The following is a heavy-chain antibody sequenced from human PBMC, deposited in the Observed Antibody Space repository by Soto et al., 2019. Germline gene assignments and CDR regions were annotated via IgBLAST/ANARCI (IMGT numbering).Heavy chain of an antibody. CDR2: ISGSGFKR. CDR3: AKNQGVELVPLATVDWFDP. D-gene: IGHD1-26*01. CDR1: GFIFENFG. Sequence: GGSLRLSCAASGFIFENFGMSWVRQAPGKGLEWISSISGSGFKRYYADSVKGRFTISRDNSKSTVYLELNNLGAEDTAVYHCAKNQGVELVPLATVDWFDPWGQGSVVTVSS. V-gene: IGHV3-23*01. J-gene: IGHJ5*02.